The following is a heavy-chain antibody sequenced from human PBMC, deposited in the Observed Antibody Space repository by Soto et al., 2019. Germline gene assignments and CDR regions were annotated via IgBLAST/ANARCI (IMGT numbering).Heavy chain of an antibody. J-gene: IGHJ4*02. CDR2: IYYSGST. V-gene: IGHV4-59*01. D-gene: IGHD2-21*02. CDR1: GGSISSYY. CDR3: AREGIGYCGGDCYFYYFDY. Sequence: SETLSLTCTVSGGSISSYYWSWIRQPPGRGLEWIGYIYYSGSTNYNPSLKSRVTISVDTSKNQFSLKLSSVTAADTAVYYCAREGIGYCGGDCYFYYFDYWGQGTLVTVSS.